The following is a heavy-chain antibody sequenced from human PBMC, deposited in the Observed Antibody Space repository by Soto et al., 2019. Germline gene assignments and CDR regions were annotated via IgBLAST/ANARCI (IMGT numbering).Heavy chain of an antibody. J-gene: IGHJ4*02. CDR2: IYWDDDK. Sequence: SGPTLVNPTQTFTLTCTFSGFSLTSRPMGVGWIRQTPGKALEWLAVIYWDDDKRYSPSVKSRVTIIKDTAKNQVVLLMTNMDPVDTASYYCAHRLGGSSWSDGYFDFWGQGALVTVSS. CDR3: AHRLGGSSWSDGYFDF. D-gene: IGHD3-10*01. V-gene: IGHV2-5*02. CDR1: GFSLTSRPMG.